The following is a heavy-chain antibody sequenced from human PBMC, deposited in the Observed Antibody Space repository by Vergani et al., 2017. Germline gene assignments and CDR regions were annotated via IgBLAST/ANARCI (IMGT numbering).Heavy chain of an antibody. D-gene: IGHD2-8*01. CDR1: GGSISSSNW. CDR2: IYHSGST. CDR3: ARVNVVMVYARRGGRNMDV. Sequence: QVQLQESGPGLVKPSGTLSLTCAVSGGSISSSNWWSWVRQPPGKGLEWIGEIYHSGSTNYNPSLKSRVTISVDKSKNQFSLKLSSVTAADTAVYYCARVNVVMVYARRGGRNMDVWGKGTTVTVSS. V-gene: IGHV4-4*02. J-gene: IGHJ6*03.